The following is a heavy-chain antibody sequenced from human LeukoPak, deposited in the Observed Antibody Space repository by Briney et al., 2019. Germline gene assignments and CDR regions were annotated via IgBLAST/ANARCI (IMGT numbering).Heavy chain of an antibody. V-gene: IGHV4-39*02. CDR3: ARDGSYYRDWFDP. J-gene: IGHJ5*02. Sequence: SETLSLTCTVSGASISGSSHYFWGWIRQTPGKGLEWIGSIYYSGIAYYTPSLKSRLTISVDTSENQFSLKLNSVTAADTAVYYCARDGSYYRDWFDPWGQGTLVTVS. CDR1: GASISGSSHYF. D-gene: IGHD1-26*01. CDR2: IYYSGIA.